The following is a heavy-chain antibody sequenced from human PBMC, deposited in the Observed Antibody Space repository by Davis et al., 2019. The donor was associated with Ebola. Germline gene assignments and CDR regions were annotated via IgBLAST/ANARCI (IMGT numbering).Heavy chain of an antibody. D-gene: IGHD1-26*01. Sequence: GSLRLSCAASGFTFSSYAMSWIRQPPGKGLEWIGEINHSGSTNYNPSLKSRVTISVDTSKNQFSLKLSSVTAADTAVYYCARVGSYYSSFGYWGQGTLVTVSS. J-gene: IGHJ4*02. V-gene: IGHV4-34*01. CDR3: ARVGSYYSSFGY. CDR1: GFTFSSYA. CDR2: INHSGST.